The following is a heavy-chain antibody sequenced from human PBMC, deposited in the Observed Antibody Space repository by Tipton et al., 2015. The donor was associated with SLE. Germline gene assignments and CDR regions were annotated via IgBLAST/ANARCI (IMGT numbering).Heavy chain of an antibody. CDR3: ARVVVGAFDY. J-gene: IGHJ4*02. Sequence: QSGAEVKKPGASVKVSCKASGYTFIHKGISWVRQAPGQGLEFMGWISVYNGYTNYAQKFQGRVTLTTDTSTSTAYMELRSLRSGDTAVYYCARVVVGAFDYWGQGTLVTVSS. CDR1: GYTFIHKG. CDR2: ISVYNGYT. D-gene: IGHD2-15*01. V-gene: IGHV1-18*01.